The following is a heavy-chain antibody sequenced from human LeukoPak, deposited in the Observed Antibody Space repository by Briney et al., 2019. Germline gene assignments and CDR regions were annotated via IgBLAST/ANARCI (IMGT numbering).Heavy chain of an antibody. Sequence: SETLSLTCTVPGGSISSYYWSWIRQPPGKGLEWIGYIYSSGSTNYNPSLKSRVTISVDTSKNQFSLKLSSVTAADTAVYYCARQGYSSGWSPLDYWGQGTLVTVSS. CDR2: IYSSGST. CDR1: GGSISSYY. D-gene: IGHD6-19*01. CDR3: ARQGYSSGWSPLDY. J-gene: IGHJ4*02. V-gene: IGHV4-59*08.